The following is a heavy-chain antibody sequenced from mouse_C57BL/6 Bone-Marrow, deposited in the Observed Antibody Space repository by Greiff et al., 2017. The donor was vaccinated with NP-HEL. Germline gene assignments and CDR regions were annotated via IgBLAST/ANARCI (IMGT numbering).Heavy chain of an antibody. CDR3: ARDAGWLLRGGYYYAMDY. Sequence: EVQGVESGGGLVKPGGSLKLSCAASGFTFSSYAMSWVRQTPEKRLEWVATISDGGSYTYYPDNVKGRFTISRDNAKNNLYLQMSHLKSEDTAMYYCARDAGWLLRGGYYYAMDYWGQGTSVTVSS. J-gene: IGHJ4*01. CDR2: ISDGGSYT. D-gene: IGHD2-3*01. CDR1: GFTFSSYA. V-gene: IGHV5-4*01.